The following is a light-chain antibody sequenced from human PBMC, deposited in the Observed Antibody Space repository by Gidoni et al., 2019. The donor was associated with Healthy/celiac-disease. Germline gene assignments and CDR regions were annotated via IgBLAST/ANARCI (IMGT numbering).Light chain of an antibody. CDR3: SSYTSSSTLDV. J-gene: IGLJ1*01. V-gene: IGLV2-14*01. Sequence: QSALTQPASVSVSPGQSITISCPGTSSDVGGYNYVSLYQQHPGKAPNLMIYDVSNRPSGVSNRFSGSKSGNTASLTISGLQAEDEADYYCSSYTSSSTLDVFGTGTKVTVL. CDR1: SSDVGGYNY. CDR2: DVS.